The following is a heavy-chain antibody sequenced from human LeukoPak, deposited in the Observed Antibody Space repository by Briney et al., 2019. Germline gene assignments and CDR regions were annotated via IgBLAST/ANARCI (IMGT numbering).Heavy chain of an antibody. D-gene: IGHD4-17*01. CDR2: ISSSSIYI. CDR1: GFTLSSYT. J-gene: IGHJ4*02. V-gene: IGHV3-21*01. Sequence: GGSLRLSCAASGFTLSSYTTNWVRHAPGKGLEWVSSISSSSIYIYYADSVKGRFIISRDNAKNSLYLQMNSLRAEDTAVYYCARDKNSEITTVDYWGQGTLVTVSS. CDR3: ARDKNSEITTVDY.